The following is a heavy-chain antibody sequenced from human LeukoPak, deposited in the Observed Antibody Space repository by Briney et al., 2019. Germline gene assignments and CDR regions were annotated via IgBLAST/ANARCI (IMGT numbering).Heavy chain of an antibody. J-gene: IGHJ4*02. CDR1: GGSISSGDYY. Sequence: KTSETLSLTCTVSGGSISSGDYYWGWIRQSPGKGLEWIGDIYHSGDTHYNPSLKSRATISIDTSKNQFSLRLSSVTAADTAVYYCARLPGYCSGDICRSYYFDYWGQGTLVTVSS. CDR2: IYHSGDT. V-gene: IGHV4-39*07. D-gene: IGHD2-15*01. CDR3: ARLPGYCSGDICRSYYFDY.